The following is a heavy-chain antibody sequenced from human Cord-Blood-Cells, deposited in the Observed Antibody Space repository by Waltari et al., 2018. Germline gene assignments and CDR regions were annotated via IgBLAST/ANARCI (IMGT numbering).Heavy chain of an antibody. D-gene: IGHD3-10*01. J-gene: IGHJ4*02. CDR3: ARDRSLYGSGMGGDY. V-gene: IGHV3-30-3*01. Sequence: QVQLVESGGGVVQPGRSLRLSCAASGFTFSSYAMHWVRQAPGKGLGWMAVISYDGSNKYYADSVKGRFTISRDNSKNTLYLQMNSLRAEDTAVYYCARDRSLYGSGMGGDYWGQGTLVTVSS. CDR1: GFTFSSYA. CDR2: ISYDGSNK.